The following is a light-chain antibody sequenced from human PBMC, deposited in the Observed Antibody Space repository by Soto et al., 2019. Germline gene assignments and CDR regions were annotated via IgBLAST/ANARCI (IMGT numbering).Light chain of an antibody. Sequence: QTVVTQEPSLTVSPGGTVTLTCASNTGTVTNGNYPNWFQQKPGQAPRALIYSTSSKHSWTPARFSGSLLGGKAALTLSGVQPEDEAEYYRLLYFGVGAARVFGGGTQLTVL. J-gene: IGLJ3*02. CDR2: STS. CDR3: LLYFGVGAARV. V-gene: IGLV7-43*01. CDR1: TGTVTNGNY.